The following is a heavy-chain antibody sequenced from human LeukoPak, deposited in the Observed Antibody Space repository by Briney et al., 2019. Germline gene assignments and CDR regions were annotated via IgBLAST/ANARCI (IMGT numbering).Heavy chain of an antibody. CDR2: ITASDYTT. CDR3: SRDPNGDYVGAFES. J-gene: IGHJ5*01. D-gene: IGHD4-17*01. V-gene: IGHV3-23*01. Sequence: GGSLRLSCAASGFIFREYAMTWVRQAPGKGLEWVSSITASDYTTYADSVKGRFTISRDNSKNTLYLQMDSLRGDDTAVYYCSRDPNGDYVGAFESWGQGTLVTVSS. CDR1: GFIFREYA.